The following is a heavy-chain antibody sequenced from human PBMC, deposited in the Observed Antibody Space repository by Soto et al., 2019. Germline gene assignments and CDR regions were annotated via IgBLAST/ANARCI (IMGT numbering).Heavy chain of an antibody. CDR1: GYTFTDYY. Sequence: ASVKVSCKTSGYTFTDYYMHWVRHAPGQGLEWMGWINPNSGGPISAQKFQGRVTMTRDTSTSTVYMELSSLRSEDTAVYYCARDFSGPMDYWGRGTLVTVSS. CDR2: INPNSGGP. D-gene: IGHD3-10*01. V-gene: IGHV1-2*02. J-gene: IGHJ4*02. CDR3: ARDFSGPMDY.